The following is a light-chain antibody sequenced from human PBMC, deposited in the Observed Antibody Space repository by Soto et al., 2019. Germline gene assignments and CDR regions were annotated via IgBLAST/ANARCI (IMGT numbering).Light chain of an antibody. V-gene: IGLV2-14*01. CDR3: SSYTSSSTLHV. Sequence: QSVLTQPASVSGSPGQSITISCTGTSSDVGGYNYVSWYQQHPGKAPKLMIYEVSNRPSGVSNRFSGSKSGTTASLTISGLQAEDEADYYCSSYTSSSTLHVFGTGTKLTVL. J-gene: IGLJ1*01. CDR2: EVS. CDR1: SSDVGGYNY.